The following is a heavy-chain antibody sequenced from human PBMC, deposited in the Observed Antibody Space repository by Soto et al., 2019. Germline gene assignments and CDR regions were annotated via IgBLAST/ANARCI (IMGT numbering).Heavy chain of an antibody. CDR1: GFTFSDYY. Sequence: QVQLVESGGGLVKPGGSLRLSCAASGFTFSDYYMHWIRQAPGKGLEWVSYISSSRSYTNYADSVKGRFTISRDNAKNSLYLQRNSRRDEDTAVYYCARFAYDAFDIWGQGTRVTVSS. J-gene: IGHJ3*02. CDR2: ISSSRSYT. V-gene: IGHV3-11*05. CDR3: ARFAYDAFDI. D-gene: IGHD3-16*01.